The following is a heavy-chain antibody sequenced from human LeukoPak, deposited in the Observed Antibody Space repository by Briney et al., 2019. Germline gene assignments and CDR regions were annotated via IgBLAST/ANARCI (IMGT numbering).Heavy chain of an antibody. CDR2: IYYSGST. CDR3: ARVNTVYYCYGMDV. D-gene: IGHD4-11*01. Sequence: PSETLSLTCTVSGGSISSGGYYWSWIRRHPGKGLEWIGYIYYSGSTYYNPSLKSRVTISVDTSKNQFSLKLSSVTAADTAVYYCARVNTVYYCYGMDVWGQGTTVTVSS. V-gene: IGHV4-31*03. J-gene: IGHJ6*02. CDR1: GGSISSGGYY.